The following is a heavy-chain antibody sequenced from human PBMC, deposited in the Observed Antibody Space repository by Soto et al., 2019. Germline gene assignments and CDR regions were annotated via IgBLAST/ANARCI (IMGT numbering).Heavy chain of an antibody. CDR2: ISPIFGTA. D-gene: IGHD3-22*01. J-gene: IGHJ4*02. Sequence: VQLVQSGAVVKKPGSSVKVSCKASGGTLSSSAISWVRQAPGQGLEWMGGISPIFGTANYAQKFQGRVTITSDESTSTADMELSSLRSEDTAVYYWARSRYYYDSSADPFFDYCGQGTLFTVSS. CDR1: GGTLSSSA. V-gene: IGHV1-69*01. CDR3: ARSRYYYDSSADPFFDY.